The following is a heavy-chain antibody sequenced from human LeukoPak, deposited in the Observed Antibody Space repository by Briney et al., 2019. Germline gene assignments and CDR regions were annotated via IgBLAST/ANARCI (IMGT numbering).Heavy chain of an antibody. CDR2: IYYSGST. D-gene: IGHD2-2*01. CDR1: GGSISSSLSY. CDR3: ARKLGYCSSTRCLYFDS. Sequence: SETLSLSCSVSGGSISSSLSYWGWIRQPPGKGLEWIGSIYYSGSTIYSPSLKSRVTISVDPSKRQCSLKLTSVTAADTAVYYCARKLGYCSSTRCLYFDSWGQGTLVTVSS. J-gene: IGHJ4*02. V-gene: IGHV4-39*01.